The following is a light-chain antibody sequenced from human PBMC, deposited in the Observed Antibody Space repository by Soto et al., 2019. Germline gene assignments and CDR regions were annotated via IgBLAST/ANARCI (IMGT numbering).Light chain of an antibody. Sequence: EIVLTQSPGTLSLSPGERATLSCRASQSVVSRYLAWYQHKPGQAPRLLIYGASNRATGIPDRFSGSGSGTDFTLTISRLEPEDFAVSYCQQFDSSVTWTFGQGTKVDIK. J-gene: IGKJ1*01. CDR2: GAS. V-gene: IGKV3-20*01. CDR1: QSVVSRY. CDR3: QQFDSSVTWT.